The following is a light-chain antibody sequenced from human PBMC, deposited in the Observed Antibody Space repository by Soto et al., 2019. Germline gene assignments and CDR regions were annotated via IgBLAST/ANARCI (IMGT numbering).Light chain of an antibody. V-gene: IGKV3-15*01. Sequence: EIVMTQSPATLSVSPGERATLSCRASQSLSSNLAWYQQKPGQVPRLLIYGASTRATGIPARFSGSGSGTAFTLTISSLQSEDFAVYYCQQYNKWPRTFGQGTKVEI. J-gene: IGKJ1*01. CDR2: GAS. CDR3: QQYNKWPRT. CDR1: QSLSSN.